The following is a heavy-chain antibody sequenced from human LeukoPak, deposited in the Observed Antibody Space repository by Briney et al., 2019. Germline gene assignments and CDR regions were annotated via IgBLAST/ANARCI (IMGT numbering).Heavy chain of an antibody. Sequence: SETLSLTCAVYGGSFSGYYWSWIRQPPGKGLEWIGEINHSGSTNYNPSLKSRVTISVDTSKNQFSPKLSSVTAADTAVYYCARAGILRAPLYWGQGTLDTVSS. CDR3: ARAGILRAPLY. J-gene: IGHJ4*02. CDR1: GGSFSGYY. CDR2: INHSGST. V-gene: IGHV4-34*01. D-gene: IGHD6-13*01.